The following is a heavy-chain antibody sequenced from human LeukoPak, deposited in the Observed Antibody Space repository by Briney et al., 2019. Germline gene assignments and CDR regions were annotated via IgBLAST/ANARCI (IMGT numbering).Heavy chain of an antibody. J-gene: IGHJ4*02. Sequence: GGSLRLSCAASGFTFSSYGMHWVRQAPGKGLEWVAVMSYDGSNKYYADSVKGRFTISRDSSNNTLYLQMNSLRVEDTAVYYCAKDGPRYSGTYCDYWGQGTLVTVSS. V-gene: IGHV3-30*18. CDR2: MSYDGSNK. D-gene: IGHD1-26*01. CDR3: AKDGPRYSGTYCDY. CDR1: GFTFSSYG.